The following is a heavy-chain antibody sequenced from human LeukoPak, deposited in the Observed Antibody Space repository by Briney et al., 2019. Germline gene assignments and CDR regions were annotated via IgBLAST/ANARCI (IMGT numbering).Heavy chain of an antibody. D-gene: IGHD6-13*01. V-gene: IGHV1-2*02. Sequence: ASVRVSCKASGYTFTGYYMHWMRQAPGQRLEWMGWINPNSGGTKDAQKFQGRVTMTRDTSISTAYMELSRLRSDDTAVYYCARSVEQLANFDYWGQGTLVTVSS. CDR3: ARSVEQLANFDY. CDR2: INPNSGGT. CDR1: GYTFTGYY. J-gene: IGHJ4*02.